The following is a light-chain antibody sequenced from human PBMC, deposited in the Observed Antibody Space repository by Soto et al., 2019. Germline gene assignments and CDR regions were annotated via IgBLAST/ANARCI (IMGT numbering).Light chain of an antibody. V-gene: IGKV3-20*01. CDR2: RAS. Sequence: IVMTQSPATLSVSPGERATLSCRASQSINSNLAWYQQKPGQAPRLLMFRASIRATGFPDRFSGSGSGTDFTLTISRLEPEDFAVYYCQQYGSSPKTFGQGTKVDIK. CDR1: QSINSN. CDR3: QQYGSSPKT. J-gene: IGKJ1*01.